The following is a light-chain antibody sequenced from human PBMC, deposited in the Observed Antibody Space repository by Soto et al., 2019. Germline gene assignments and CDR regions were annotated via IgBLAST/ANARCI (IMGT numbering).Light chain of an antibody. V-gene: IGLV2-23*02. Sequence: QSALTQPASVSGSPGQSITISCTGTSSDVGGYLYVSWYQQHPGKAPKLMIYEVSSRPSGVSHRFSASKSGDAASLTISGLQAEDEADYYCCSYAGSNTWVFGGGTQLTVL. CDR3: CSYAGSNTWV. J-gene: IGLJ7*01. CDR2: EVS. CDR1: SSDVGGYLY.